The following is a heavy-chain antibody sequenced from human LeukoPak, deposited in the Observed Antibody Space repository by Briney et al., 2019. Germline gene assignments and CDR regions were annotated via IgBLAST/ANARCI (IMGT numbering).Heavy chain of an antibody. CDR2: IYSGGST. V-gene: IGHV3-53*01. CDR1: GFTVSSNY. Sequence: GGSLRLSCAASGFTVSSNYMSWVRQAPGKGLEWVSVIYSGGSTYYADSVKGRFTISRDNSKNTLFLQMNSLRAEDTAMYYCARGATVASYFDYWGQGTLVTVSS. J-gene: IGHJ4*02. D-gene: IGHD4-23*01. CDR3: ARGATVASYFDY.